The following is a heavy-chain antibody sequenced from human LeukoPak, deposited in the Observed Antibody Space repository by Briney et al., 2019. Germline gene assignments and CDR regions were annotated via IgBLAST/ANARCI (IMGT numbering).Heavy chain of an antibody. CDR3: TTPPIFGVVMEGY. CDR2: IKSKTDGGTT. D-gene: IGHD3-3*01. CDR1: GFTFSNAW. V-gene: IGHV3-15*01. Sequence: PGGSLRLSCAASGFTFSNAWMSWVRQAPGKGLEWVGRIKSKTDGGTTDYAAPVKGRFTISRDDSKNTLYLQMNSLKTEDTAVYYCTTPPIFGVVMEGYWGQGTLVTVSS. J-gene: IGHJ4*02.